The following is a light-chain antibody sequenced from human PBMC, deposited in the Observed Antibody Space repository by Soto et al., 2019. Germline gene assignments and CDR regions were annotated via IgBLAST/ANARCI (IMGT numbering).Light chain of an antibody. CDR3: QHDSTFWT. J-gene: IGKJ1*01. CDR1: ESISNW. V-gene: IGKV1-5*03. CDR2: KAS. Sequence: DIQMTQSPSTLSASIGDRVTITCRASESISNWLAWFQQKPGKAPDLLIYKASTLEYGIPSRFSGSGSGTDFTLTISSLQADDFDTYYCQHDSTFWTFGPGTKVELK.